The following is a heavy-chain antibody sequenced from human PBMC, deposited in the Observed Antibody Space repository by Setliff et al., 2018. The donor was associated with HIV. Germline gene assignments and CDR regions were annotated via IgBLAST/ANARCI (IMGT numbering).Heavy chain of an antibody. J-gene: IGHJ4*02. CDR2: IYYTGNT. D-gene: IGHD3-10*01. Sequence: PSETLSLTCTVSGGSINTGHYYWSWIRHHPGKGLEWIAYIYYTGNTYFNPSLKSRITISIDTSKNQFSLKMSSVTAADTAVYYFARDRYAGDFDSWGQGTLVTVSS. V-gene: IGHV4-31*03. CDR1: GGSINTGHYY. CDR3: ARDRYAGDFDS.